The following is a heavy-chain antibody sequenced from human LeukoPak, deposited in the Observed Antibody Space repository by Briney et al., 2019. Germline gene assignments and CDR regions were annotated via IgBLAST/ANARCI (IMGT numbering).Heavy chain of an antibody. J-gene: IGHJ5*02. CDR2: INPNSGGT. CDR1: GYTFTGYY. CDR3: ARGTGAAAGFPDP. V-gene: IGHV1-2*02. Sequence: GASVKAPCKASGYTFTGYYMHWVRQAPGQGLEWMGWINPNSGGTNYAQKFQGRVTMTRDTSISTAYMELSRLRSDDTAVYYCARGTGAAAGFPDPWGQGTLVTASS. D-gene: IGHD6-13*01.